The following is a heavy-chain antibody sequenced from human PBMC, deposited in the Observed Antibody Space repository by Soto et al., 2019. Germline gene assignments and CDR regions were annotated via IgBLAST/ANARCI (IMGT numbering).Heavy chain of an antibody. CDR1: GGTFSSYA. V-gene: IGHV1-69*13. D-gene: IGHD3-16*01. CDR3: ARGPLTYTTAEYFQH. CDR2: IIPIFGTA. Sequence: AASVKVSCKASGGTFSSYAISWVRQAPGQGLEWMGGIIPIFGTANYAQKFQGRVTITADESTSTAYMELSSLRSEDTAVYYCARGPLTYTTAEYFQHWGQGTLVTV. J-gene: IGHJ1*01.